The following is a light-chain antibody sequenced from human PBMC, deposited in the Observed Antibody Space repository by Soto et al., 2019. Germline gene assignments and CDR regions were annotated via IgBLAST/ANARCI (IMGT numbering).Light chain of an antibody. CDR2: GGN. V-gene: IGLV1-40*01. CDR3: QSYDSSLSASV. Sequence: QAVVTQPPSVSGAPGQRVTISCTGTTSNIGSDYGLHWYQQLPGIAPKLLIYGGNNRPSGVPDRFSGSKSGTSASLAITGLQPEDEADYYCQSYDSSLSASVFGGGTKLTVL. CDR1: TSNIGSDYG. J-gene: IGLJ3*02.